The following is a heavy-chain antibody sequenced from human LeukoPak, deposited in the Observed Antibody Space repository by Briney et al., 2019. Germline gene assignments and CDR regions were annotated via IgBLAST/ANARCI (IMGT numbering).Heavy chain of an antibody. V-gene: IGHV3-23*01. CDR2: ISGSGGNT. D-gene: IGHD2-2*01. Sequence: GGSLRLSCAASGFTYSSYAMSWVRQGPGKGLEWVSTISGSGGNTYHADSVKGRFTISRDNSKNTLYLQMNSLRAEDTAVFYCAKDGTWCSSTSCYAGDWAQGTLVAVSS. CDR1: GFTYSSYA. CDR3: AKDGTWCSSTSCYAGD. J-gene: IGHJ4*02.